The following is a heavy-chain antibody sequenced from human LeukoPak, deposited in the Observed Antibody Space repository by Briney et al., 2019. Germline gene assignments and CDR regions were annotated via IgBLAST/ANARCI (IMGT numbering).Heavy chain of an antibody. CDR1: GFTFSHYG. CDR3: VKEPAPYSLGDA. Sequence: GGSLRLSCGASGFTFSHYGMHWVRQAPGKGLEWVAVVWDDGIYKFYADSVKGRFTISRDNSKHTVSLHINSLTAEDTAVYYCVKEPAPYSLGDAWGKGTTVTVSS. D-gene: IGHD5-18*01. V-gene: IGHV3-33*06. CDR2: VWDDGIYK. J-gene: IGHJ6*04.